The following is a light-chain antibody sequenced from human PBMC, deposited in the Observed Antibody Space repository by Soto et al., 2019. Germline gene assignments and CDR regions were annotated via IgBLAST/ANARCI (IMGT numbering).Light chain of an antibody. CDR2: DAI. CDR3: QQYNNWPRT. Sequence: EILMTQSPATLSVSPGERVTLSCRASQNIHNHMSWFLQKPGQAPRLLMYDAILRATGIPARFSGSGSGTEFTLTISSLQSEDFAVYYCQQYNNWPRTFGQGTKVDI. CDR1: QNIHNH. V-gene: IGKV3-15*01. J-gene: IGKJ1*01.